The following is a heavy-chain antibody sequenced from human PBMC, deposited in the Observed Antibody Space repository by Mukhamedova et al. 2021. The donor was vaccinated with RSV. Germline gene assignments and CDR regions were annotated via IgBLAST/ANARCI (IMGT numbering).Heavy chain of an antibody. Sequence: AEYMGGRFTITRDNSKNTLYLQMSSLRAEDAAVYYCAKGEDDYGDQLHFDYWGQGTPVTVSS. D-gene: IGHD4-17*01. CDR3: AKGEDDYGDQLHFDY. J-gene: IGHJ4*02. V-gene: IGHV3-23*01.